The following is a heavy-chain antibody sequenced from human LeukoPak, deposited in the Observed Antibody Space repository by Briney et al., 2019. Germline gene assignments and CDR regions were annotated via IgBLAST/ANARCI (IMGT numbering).Heavy chain of an antibody. CDR3: VRGGKTYAWGDY. J-gene: IGHJ4*02. V-gene: IGHV3-48*04. CDR2: ISSSGNTI. CDR1: GFTFSTYS. D-gene: IGHD7-27*01. Sequence: PGGSLRLSCAASGFTFSTYSMNWVRQAPGKGLEWVSYISSSGNTIYYTDSVKGRFTISRDNAKNSLYLQMNSLRAGDTAVYYCVRGGKTYAWGDYWGQGTLVTVSS.